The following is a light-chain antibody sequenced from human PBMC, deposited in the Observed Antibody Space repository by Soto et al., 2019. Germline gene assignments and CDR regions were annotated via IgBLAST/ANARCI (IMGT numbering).Light chain of an antibody. CDR1: QSVNPTF. J-gene: IGKJ1*01. CDR3: KKLGSSPLT. CDR2: AAS. V-gene: IGKV3-20*01. Sequence: VLTQSPRSLSMSPGEAATLSCRASQSVNPTFLAWFQQQPGRAPRLLREAASNRATGVPDRFGGRGAGTDVTLTISRLEPEDCAVYYCKKLGSSPLTFGQGTKVDIK.